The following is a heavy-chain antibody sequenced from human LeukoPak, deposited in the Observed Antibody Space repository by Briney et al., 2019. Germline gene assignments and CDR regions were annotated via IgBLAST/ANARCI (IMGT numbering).Heavy chain of an antibody. CDR1: GFTFNTSA. Sequence: GTSVKVSCEASGFTFNTSAMQWVRQARGQRLEWIGWIVLGSGNAKYAQNFQERATITRDMSKSTAYMELSSLRSEDTAVYFCAAGAAAGYFDYWGQGSLVTVSS. D-gene: IGHD6-13*01. J-gene: IGHJ4*02. V-gene: IGHV1-58*02. CDR2: IVLGSGNA. CDR3: AAGAAAGYFDY.